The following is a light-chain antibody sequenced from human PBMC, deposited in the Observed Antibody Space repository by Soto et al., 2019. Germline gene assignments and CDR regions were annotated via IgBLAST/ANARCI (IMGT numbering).Light chain of an antibody. CDR3: QQTYSTPRT. CDR2: STS. J-gene: IGKJ1*01. CDR1: QNISTY. V-gene: IGKV1-39*01. Sequence: DIQMTQSPSSLSASVGDRVTISCRASQNISTYLNLYQQKPGKAPKLLIYSTSSLQNAVPSRFSGSGSGKDFTLTITSLQPEDFATYYCQQTYSTPRTFGQGTKVEIK.